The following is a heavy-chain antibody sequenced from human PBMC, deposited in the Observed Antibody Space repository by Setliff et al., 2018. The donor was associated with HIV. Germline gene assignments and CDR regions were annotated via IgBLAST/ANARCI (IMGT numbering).Heavy chain of an antibody. V-gene: IGHV4-39*01. J-gene: IGHJ4*01. Sequence: SETLSLTCTVSGDSIGSSRYYWAWIRQPPGKGLEWNGNIYYSGSTYYNPSLKTRVTISVDGSKNQFSLKLKSVTAADTAVYYCARWHPPYGFWEEDYWGQGTLVTVSS. D-gene: IGHD3-10*01. CDR1: GDSIGSSRYY. CDR3: ARWHPPYGFWEEDY. CDR2: IYYSGST.